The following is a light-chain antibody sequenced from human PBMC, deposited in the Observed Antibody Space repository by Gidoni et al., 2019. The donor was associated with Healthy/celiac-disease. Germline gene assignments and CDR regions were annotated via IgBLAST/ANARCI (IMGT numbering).Light chain of an antibody. V-gene: IGKV1-39*01. Sequence: DIQMTQSPSSLSASVGERVTITCRASQSISSYLNWYQQKPGKAPKLLIYAAASLQSGVPSRFSGSGSGTYFTLTISSLQPEYFATYYCQQSYSTPWTFGQGTKVEIK. CDR2: AAA. CDR3: QQSYSTPWT. J-gene: IGKJ1*01. CDR1: QSISSY.